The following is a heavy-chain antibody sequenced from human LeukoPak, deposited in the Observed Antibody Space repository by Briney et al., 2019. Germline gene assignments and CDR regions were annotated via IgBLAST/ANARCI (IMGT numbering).Heavy chain of an antibody. CDR2: IYYSGST. Sequence: SETLSLTCTVSGGSISSYYWSWIRQPAGKGLEWIGSIYYSGSTYYNPSLKSRVTISVDTSKNQFSLNLSSVTAADTAVYYCARSGYRYGTLDYWGQGTLVTVSS. J-gene: IGHJ4*02. D-gene: IGHD5-18*01. CDR3: ARSGYRYGTLDY. V-gene: IGHV4-4*07. CDR1: GGSISSYY.